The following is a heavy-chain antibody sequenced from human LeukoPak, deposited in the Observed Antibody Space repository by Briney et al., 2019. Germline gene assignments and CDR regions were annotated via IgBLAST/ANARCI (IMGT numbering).Heavy chain of an antibody. J-gene: IGHJ4*02. CDR1: GGSFSGYY. CDR2: IHHRGST. V-gene: IGHV4-34*01. Sequence: SETLSLTCGVNGGSFSGYYWSWIRQSPGKGLEWIGEIHHRGSTSYNPSLQSRVIISVDTSKNHFSLKLTSLTAADTAVYYCARESYCSNGVCSPGNFDFWGQGTLVTVSS. D-gene: IGHD2-8*01. CDR3: ARESYCSNGVCSPGNFDF.